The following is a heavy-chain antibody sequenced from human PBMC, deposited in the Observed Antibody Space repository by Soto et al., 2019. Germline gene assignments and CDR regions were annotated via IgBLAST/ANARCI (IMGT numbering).Heavy chain of an antibody. D-gene: IGHD1-26*01. CDR1: GGSISSGGYY. CDR3: ARSSGSYPRDGVIDY. J-gene: IGHJ4*02. V-gene: IGHV4-31*03. Sequence: QVQLQESGPGLVKPSQTLSLTCTVSGGSISSGGYYWSWIRQHPGKGLEWIGYIYYSGSTYYNPSLKSRVTISVDTSKNQFSLKLSSVTAADTAVYYCARSSGSYPRDGVIDYWGQGTLVIVSS. CDR2: IYYSGST.